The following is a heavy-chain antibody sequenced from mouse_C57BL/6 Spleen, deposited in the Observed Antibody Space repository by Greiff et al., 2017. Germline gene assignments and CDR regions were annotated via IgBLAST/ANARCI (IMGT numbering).Heavy chain of an antibody. CDR2: ISSGSSTI. Sequence: EVKLQESGGGLVKPGGSLKLSCAASGFTFSDYGMHWVRQAPEKGLEWVAYISSGSSTIYYADTVKGRFTISRENAKNTLFLQMTRLRSDDTAMYDCARRDWDVGGYAMDYWGQGTSVTVSS. CDR1: GFTFSDYG. D-gene: IGHD4-1*01. J-gene: IGHJ4*01. CDR3: ARRDWDVGGYAMDY. V-gene: IGHV5-17*01.